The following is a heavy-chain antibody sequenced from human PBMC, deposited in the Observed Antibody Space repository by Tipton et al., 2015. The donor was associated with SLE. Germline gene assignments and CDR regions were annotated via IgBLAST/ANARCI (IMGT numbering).Heavy chain of an antibody. CDR2: VFYGGRY. V-gene: IGHV4-39*07. Sequence: TLSLTCTVSNGSITSLYDYWGWVRQPPGKGLEWLGSVFYGGRYYDNASLRSRVTIPVDMSKNQFSLRLISVTAADTAVYYCARGCSSSTCEPFYFFGMDVWGQGTTVTVSS. J-gene: IGHJ6*02. D-gene: IGHD2-2*01. CDR3: ARGCSSSTCEPFYFFGMDV. CDR1: NGSITSLYDY.